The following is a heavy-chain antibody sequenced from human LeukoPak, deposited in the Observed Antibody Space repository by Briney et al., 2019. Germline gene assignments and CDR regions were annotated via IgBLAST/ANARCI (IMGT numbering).Heavy chain of an antibody. CDR1: GGSISSYY. Sequence: SETLSLTCTVSGGSISSYYWSWIRQPPGKGLECIGIIYYSGSTYYNPSLKSRVTISVDTSTNQFSLKLSSVTAADTAVYYCARRLSSRIFDYWGQGTLVTVSS. V-gene: IGHV4-59*04. CDR2: IYYSGST. D-gene: IGHD6-13*01. J-gene: IGHJ4*02. CDR3: ARRLSSRIFDY.